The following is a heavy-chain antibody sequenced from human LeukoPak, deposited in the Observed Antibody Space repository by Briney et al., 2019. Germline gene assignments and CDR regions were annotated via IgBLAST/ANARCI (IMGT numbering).Heavy chain of an antibody. J-gene: IGHJ6*03. CDR3: ARDPGSPYYYYMDV. CDR2: IRYDGSNK. V-gene: IGHV3-30*02. CDR1: GFTFGSYG. Sequence: GGSLRLSCAASGFTFGSYGMHWVRQAPGKGLEWVAFIRYDGSNKYYADSVKGRFTISRDNSKNTLYLQMNSLRAEDTAVYYCARDPGSPYYYYMDVWGKGTTVTVSS. D-gene: IGHD3-10*01.